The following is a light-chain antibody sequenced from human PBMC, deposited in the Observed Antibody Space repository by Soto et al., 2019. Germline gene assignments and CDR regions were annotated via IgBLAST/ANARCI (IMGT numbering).Light chain of an antibody. CDR1: SSDVGGYNY. CDR3: CSYAGSYGV. CDR2: DVS. J-gene: IGLJ1*01. V-gene: IGLV2-11*01. Sequence: LTQPRSVSGSPGQSVTISCTGTSSDVGGYNYVSWYQQHPGKAPKLMIYDVSKRPSGVPDRFSGSKSGNTASLTISGLQAEDEADYYCCSYAGSYGVFGTGTKVTVL.